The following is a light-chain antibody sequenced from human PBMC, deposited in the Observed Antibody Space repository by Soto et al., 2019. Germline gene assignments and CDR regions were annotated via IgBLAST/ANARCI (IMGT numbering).Light chain of an antibody. CDR2: DVS. CDR3: QQYKSYAPFT. J-gene: IGKJ4*01. Sequence: DLQMTQSPSTLSASLGDRVTIXXRARQSISSYLAWYQQKPGKAPKLXXYDVSSLESGVPSRFSGSGSGTEFALTISSLQPDDFASYHCQQYKSYAPFTFGGGTKVDIK. CDR1: QSISSY. V-gene: IGKV1-5*01.